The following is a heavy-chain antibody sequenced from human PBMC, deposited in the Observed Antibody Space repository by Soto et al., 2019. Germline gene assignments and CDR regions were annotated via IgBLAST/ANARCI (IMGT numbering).Heavy chain of an antibody. Sequence: QVQLQESGPGLVKPSETLSLTCTVSGGSISGGGYYWSWIRQPPGKGLDWIGYTYDSGSTYYNPSLKSRISISVDTSKNQFSLRLTSVTAADTAVYYCAREIIPLTTDWYFDLWGRGTLVTVSS. J-gene: IGHJ2*01. CDR1: GGSISGGGYY. CDR2: TYDSGST. D-gene: IGHD4-17*01. CDR3: AREIIPLTTDWYFDL. V-gene: IGHV4-30-4*01.